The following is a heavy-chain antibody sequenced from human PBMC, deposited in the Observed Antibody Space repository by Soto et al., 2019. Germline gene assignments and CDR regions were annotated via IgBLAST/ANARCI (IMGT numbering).Heavy chain of an antibody. V-gene: IGHV1-18*01. D-gene: IGHD4-17*01. CDR2: ISAYNGNT. Sequence: ASVKVSCKASGYTFTSYGISWVRQAPGQGLEWMGWISAYNGNTNYAQKLQGRVTMTTDTSTSTAYMELRSLRSDDTAVYYCARDGTMTTVVKYFQHWGQGTLVTVSS. J-gene: IGHJ1*01. CDR3: ARDGTMTTVVKYFQH. CDR1: GYTFTSYG.